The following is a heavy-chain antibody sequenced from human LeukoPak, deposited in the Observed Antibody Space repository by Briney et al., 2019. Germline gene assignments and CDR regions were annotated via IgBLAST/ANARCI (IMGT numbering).Heavy chain of an antibody. CDR2: ISSSGSTI. CDR1: GFTFSDYY. J-gene: IGHJ4*02. Sequence: GGSLRLSCAASGFTFSDYYMSWIRQAPGKGLEWVSYISSSGSTIYYADSVKGRFTISRDNSKNTLYLQMNSLRAEDTAVYYCAKDFSGGSWQDWGQGTLVTVSS. V-gene: IGHV3-11*01. CDR3: AKDFSGGSWQD. D-gene: IGHD2-15*01.